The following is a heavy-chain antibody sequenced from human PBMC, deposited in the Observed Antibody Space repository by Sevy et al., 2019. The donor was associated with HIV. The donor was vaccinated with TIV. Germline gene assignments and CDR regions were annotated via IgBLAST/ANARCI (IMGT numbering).Heavy chain of an antibody. Sequence: GGSLRLSCEASGFSFRRYAMHWVRQAPGKGLEWLTVISYDGRNEYYVDSVKGRFTISRDNSKNTLYLQMNSLRPEDTAIYYCARDGGGDYFDYWGQRTLVTDSS. J-gene: IGHJ4*02. V-gene: IGHV3-30*04. CDR3: ARDGGGDYFDY. CDR2: ISYDGRNE. CDR1: GFSFRRYA. D-gene: IGHD3-10*01.